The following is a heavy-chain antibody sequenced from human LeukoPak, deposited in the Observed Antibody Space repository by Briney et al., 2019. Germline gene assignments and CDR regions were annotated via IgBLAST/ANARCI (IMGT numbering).Heavy chain of an antibody. CDR2: INPSGGSA. CDR1: GGTFSSYA. Sequence: ASVKVSCKASGGTFSSYAISWVRQAPGQGLEWMGIINPSGGSASYALKFLGRVTMTRDTSTSTVYMELSSLRSEDTAVYYCGRVPSDYGDYYFDYWGHGTLVIVSS. V-gene: IGHV1-46*01. D-gene: IGHD4-17*01. CDR3: GRVPSDYGDYYFDY. J-gene: IGHJ4*01.